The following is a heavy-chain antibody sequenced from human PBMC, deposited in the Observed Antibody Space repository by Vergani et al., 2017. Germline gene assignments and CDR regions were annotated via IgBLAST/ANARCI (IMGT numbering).Heavy chain of an antibody. Sequence: QVQLQQWGAGLLKPSETLSLTCAVYGGSFSGYYWCWIRQPQGEGLEWSGEINHSGSTNCNPALKSRVTISVDTSKNQFSLKLSSVTAADTAVYYCCITMVRGGIDYWGQGTLVTVSS. V-gene: IGHV4-34*01. J-gene: IGHJ4*02. D-gene: IGHD3-10*01. CDR3: CITMVRGGIDY. CDR1: GGSFSGYY. CDR2: INHSGST.